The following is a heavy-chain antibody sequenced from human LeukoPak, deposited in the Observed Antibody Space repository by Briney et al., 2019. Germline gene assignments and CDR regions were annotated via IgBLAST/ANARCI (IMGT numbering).Heavy chain of an antibody. CDR2: ISGSGGSGGST. J-gene: IGHJ4*02. Sequence: GGSLRLSCAASGFTFSSYAMSWVRQAPGKGLEWVSDISGSGGSGGSTYYADSVKGRFTISRDNSKNTLYLLMNSLRAEDTAVYYWAKEDRPPLSGYIDYWGQETLVTSPS. V-gene: IGHV3-23*01. D-gene: IGHD2-15*01. CDR1: GFTFSSYA. CDR3: AKEDRPPLSGYIDY.